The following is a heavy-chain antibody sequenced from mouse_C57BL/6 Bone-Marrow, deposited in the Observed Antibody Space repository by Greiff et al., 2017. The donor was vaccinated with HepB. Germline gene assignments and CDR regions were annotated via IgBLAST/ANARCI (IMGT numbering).Heavy chain of an antibody. D-gene: IGHD1-1*01. J-gene: IGHJ2*01. Sequence: QVQLQQPGAELVKPGASVKLSCKASGYTFTSYWMQWVKQRPGQGLEWIGEIDPSDSYTNYNQKFKGKATLTVDTSSSTAYMQRSSLTSEDPAVYYCAREGGVVADYFDYWGQGTTLTVSS. CDR1: GYTFTSYW. CDR2: IDPSDSYT. CDR3: AREGGVVADYFDY. V-gene: IGHV1-50*01.